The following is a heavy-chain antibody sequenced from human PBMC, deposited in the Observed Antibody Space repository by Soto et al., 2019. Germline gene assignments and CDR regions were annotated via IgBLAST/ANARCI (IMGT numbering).Heavy chain of an antibody. J-gene: IGHJ5*02. CDR2: IYWNDDK. V-gene: IGHV2-5*01. CDR3: AKSGSSGWYGWFDP. Sequence: SGPTLEHPTQTLPLTCIFSGFSLRTSGVGVGWIRQPPGKALEWLGFIYWNDDKRYSPSLKSRLTITKDTSKNQVVLTMTNMDPVDTATYYCAKSGSSGWYGWFDPWGQGTLVNVSS. CDR1: GFSLRTSGVG. D-gene: IGHD6-19*01.